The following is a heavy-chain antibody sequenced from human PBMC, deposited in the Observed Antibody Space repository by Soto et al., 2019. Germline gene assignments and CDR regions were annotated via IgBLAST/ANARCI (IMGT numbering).Heavy chain of an antibody. CDR1: GYTFTLYT. CDR2: INTGNGNT. V-gene: IGHV1-3*04. D-gene: IGHD5-18*01. Sequence: QVQIVQSGAEVKKPGASVKVSCKTSGYTFTLYTIHCVRQAPEQRLEWMGWINTGNGNTKHSQRFQGRVTMSRDTPVSTAYMELSSRISEDTAVYYCAKLGGRYIFGPSLDYWGQGTLVTFSS. CDR3: AKLGGRYIFGPSLDY. J-gene: IGHJ4*02.